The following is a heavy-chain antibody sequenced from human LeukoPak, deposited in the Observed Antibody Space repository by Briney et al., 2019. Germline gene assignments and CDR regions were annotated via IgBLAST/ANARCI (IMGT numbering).Heavy chain of an antibody. Sequence: GGSLRLSCAASGFTFSSYSMNWVRQAPGKGLEWVSSISSSSSYIYYADSVKGRFTISRDNAKNSLYLQMNSLRAEDTAVYYCVREFMVRGVSSNWFGPWGQGTLVTVSS. V-gene: IGHV3-21*01. CDR3: VREFMVRGVSSNWFGP. J-gene: IGHJ5*02. D-gene: IGHD3-10*01. CDR1: GFTFSSYS. CDR2: ISSSSSYI.